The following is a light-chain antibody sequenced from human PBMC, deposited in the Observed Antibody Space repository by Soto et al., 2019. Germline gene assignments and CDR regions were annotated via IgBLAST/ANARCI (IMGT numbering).Light chain of an antibody. J-gene: IGKJ3*01. CDR1: QTIGKY. V-gene: IGKV1-39*01. CDR2: DAA. CDR3: QQTSSAPFT. Sequence: DIQMTQSPSSLSATVGDRVTITCRASQTIGKYLNWYQQKPGKAPKLLIFDAASLQSGVPSRFSGGGSRTDFTLTITSLQPEDFATYYCQQTSSAPFTFGPGTKVDIK.